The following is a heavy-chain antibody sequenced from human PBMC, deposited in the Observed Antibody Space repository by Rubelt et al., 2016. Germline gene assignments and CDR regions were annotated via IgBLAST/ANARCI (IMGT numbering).Heavy chain of an antibody. J-gene: IGHJ4*02. D-gene: IGHD3-3*01. V-gene: IGHV4-4*07. Sequence: QVQLQESGPGLVKPSETLSLTCTVSGGAISTYYWNWIRQPAGKGLEWIGRINTSGSTNYNPALKSRVTRAVDTSKNQSSLKLSFVTAADTAVYYCAGDSGGYDFWSSWGQGTLVTVSS. CDR1: GGAISTYY. CDR2: INTSGST. CDR3: AGDSGGYDFWSS.